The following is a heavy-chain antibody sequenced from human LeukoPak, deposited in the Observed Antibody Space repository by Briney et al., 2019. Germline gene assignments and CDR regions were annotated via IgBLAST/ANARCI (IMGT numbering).Heavy chain of an antibody. CDR1: GYTFTGYY. CDR3: ARARLAVAGTWYFDY. CDR2: IIPIFGTA. Sequence: ASVKVSCKASGYTFTGYYMHWVRQAPGQGLEWMGGIIPIFGTANYAQKFQGRVTITTDESTSTAYMELSSLRSEDTAVYYCARARLAVAGTWYFDYWGQGTLVTVSS. J-gene: IGHJ4*02. D-gene: IGHD6-19*01. V-gene: IGHV1-69*05.